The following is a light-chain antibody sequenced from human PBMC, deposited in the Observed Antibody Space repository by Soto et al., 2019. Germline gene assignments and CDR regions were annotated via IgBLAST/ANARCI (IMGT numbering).Light chain of an antibody. CDR3: QQLNRYPRT. Sequence: IQLVASPSSLSSYRXDRFLLTFPASEGNRSYLAXXQQXXGXAPKXXXDYXSTLQRGGPSRFSGSGSATDFTLTISSLQPEYFASYYCQQLNRYPRTCGGGTKVDIK. CDR2: YXS. CDR1: EGNRSY. V-gene: IGKV1-9*01. J-gene: IGKJ4*01.